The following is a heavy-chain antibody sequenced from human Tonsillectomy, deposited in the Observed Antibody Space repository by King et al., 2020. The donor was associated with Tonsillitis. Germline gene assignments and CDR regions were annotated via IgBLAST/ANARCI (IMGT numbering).Heavy chain of an antibody. V-gene: IGHV3-23*04. Sequence: VQLVESGGGLIQSGGSLRLSCAASGFTFSSYAMSWVRQTPGKGLEWVSSVSAGGVRTFYADSVKGRFTISRDNSKNTLYLQTNSLRAEDTAVYYCAKYDSSGYYYLLDYWGQGTLVTVSS. J-gene: IGHJ4*02. CDR2: VSAGGVRT. D-gene: IGHD3-22*01. CDR1: GFTFSSYA. CDR3: AKYDSSGYYYLLDY.